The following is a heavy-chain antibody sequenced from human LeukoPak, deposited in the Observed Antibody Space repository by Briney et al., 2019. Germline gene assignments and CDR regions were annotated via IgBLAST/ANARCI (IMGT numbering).Heavy chain of an antibody. J-gene: IGHJ4*02. CDR1: GDSVSTNSGA. Sequence: SQTLSLTCAISGDSVSTNSGAWNWLRQSPSRGLEWLGRTYYRSKWSADYAVSVESRMTINADTSKNQFSLQLNSVTPEDTAVYYCARAPSGSFVDYWGQGTLITVSS. D-gene: IGHD1-26*01. V-gene: IGHV6-1*01. CDR3: ARAPSGSFVDY. CDR2: TYYRSKWSA.